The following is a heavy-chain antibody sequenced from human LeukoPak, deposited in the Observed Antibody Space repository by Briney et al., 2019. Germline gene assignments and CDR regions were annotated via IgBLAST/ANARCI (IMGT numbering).Heavy chain of an antibody. D-gene: IGHD4-17*01. V-gene: IGHV3-23*01. CDR1: GFTFSTYA. J-gene: IGHJ1*01. CDR2: ITDSGGSK. Sequence: GGSLRLSCAASGFTFSTYAMSWVRQAPGKGLEWVSVITDSGGSKYYADSVKGRFTISRDNSKNTLYLQMSSLRAEDTAVYYCAKGGGDYLSEYFQHWGQGTLVTVSS. CDR3: AKGGGDYLSEYFQH.